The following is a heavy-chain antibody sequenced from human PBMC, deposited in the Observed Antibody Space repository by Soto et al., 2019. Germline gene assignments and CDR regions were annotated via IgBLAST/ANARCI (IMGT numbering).Heavy chain of an antibody. D-gene: IGHD3-9*01. V-gene: IGHV4-59*08. Sequence: PSETLSLTCTVSGGSISSYYWSWIRQPPGKGLEWIGYIYYSGDTNYNPSLKSRVIISVDTSKNQFSLKLSSVTAADTAVYYCARHPQVTYYDILTGYTTGPRYYFDYWGQGSLVTVSS. CDR3: ARHPQVTYYDILTGYTTGPRYYFDY. CDR1: GGSISSYY. CDR2: IYYSGDT. J-gene: IGHJ4*02.